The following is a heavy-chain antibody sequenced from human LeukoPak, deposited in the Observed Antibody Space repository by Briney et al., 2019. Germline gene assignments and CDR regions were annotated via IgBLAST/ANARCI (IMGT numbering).Heavy chain of an antibody. CDR2: ISGSGGST. CDR3: AKTPYSSSWYYFDY. D-gene: IGHD6-13*01. Sequence: PGGSLRLSCAASGFTFSNYAMSWVRQAPGKGLEWVSAISGSGGSTYYADSVKGRFTISRDNSRNSLYLQMNSLRAEDTAVYYCAKTPYSSSWYYFDYWGQGTLVTVSS. J-gene: IGHJ4*02. V-gene: IGHV3-23*01. CDR1: GFTFSNYA.